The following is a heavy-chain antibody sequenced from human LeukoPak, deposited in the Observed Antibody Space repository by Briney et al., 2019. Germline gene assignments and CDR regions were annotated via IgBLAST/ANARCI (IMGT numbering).Heavy chain of an antibody. D-gene: IGHD3-10*01. CDR3: ARCMVRGVIICDY. CDR1: GGSISSYY. CDR2: IYYSGST. J-gene: IGHJ4*02. Sequence: PSETLSLTCTVSGGSISSYYWSWIRQPPGKGLEWIGYIYYSGSTNYNPSLKSRVTISVDTSKNQFSLKLSSVTAADTAVYYCARCMVRGVIICDYWGQGTLVTVSS. V-gene: IGHV4-59*01.